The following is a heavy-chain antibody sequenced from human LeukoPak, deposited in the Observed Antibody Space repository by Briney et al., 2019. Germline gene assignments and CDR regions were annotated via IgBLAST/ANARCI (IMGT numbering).Heavy chain of an antibody. D-gene: IGHD6-13*01. CDR1: GLTFSRYW. CDR3: ARVIAAAGPNWFDP. CDR2: IKQDGSEK. V-gene: IGHV3-7*01. J-gene: IGHJ5*02. Sequence: GGSLRLSCAASGLTFSRYWMTWFRQAPGKGLEWVANIKQDGSEKYYVDSVKGRFTISRDNADNSLYLQMTSLRVEDTAVYFCARVIAAAGPNWFDPWGQGTLVTVSS.